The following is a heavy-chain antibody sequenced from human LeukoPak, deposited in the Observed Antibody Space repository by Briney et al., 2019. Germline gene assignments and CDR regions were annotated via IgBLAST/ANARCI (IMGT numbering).Heavy chain of an antibody. CDR2: IYHSGST. V-gene: IGHV4-4*02. CDR1: GGSISSSNW. Sequence: SETLSLTCAVSGGSISSSNWWSWVRQPPGQGLEWIGEIYHSGSTNYNPSLKSRVTISVDKSKNQFSLKLSSVTAADTAVYYCAGEHLYYSSYGHYFDYWGRGTLVTVSS. J-gene: IGHJ4*02. D-gene: IGHD4-11*01. CDR3: AGEHLYYSSYGHYFDY.